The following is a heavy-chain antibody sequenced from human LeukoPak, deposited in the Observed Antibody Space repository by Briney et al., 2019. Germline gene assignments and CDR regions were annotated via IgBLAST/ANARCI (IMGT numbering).Heavy chain of an antibody. CDR2: IWYDGSNK. D-gene: IGHD2-15*01. V-gene: IGHV3-33*06. Sequence: GGSLRLSCAASGFTFSSYGMHWVRQAPGKGLEWVAVIWYDGSNKYYADSVKGRFTISRDNSKNTLYLQMNSLRAEDTAVYYCAKGLWDKSPGVVAATIAFDIWGQGTMVTVSS. J-gene: IGHJ3*02. CDR3: AKGLWDKSPGVVAATIAFDI. CDR1: GFTFSSYG.